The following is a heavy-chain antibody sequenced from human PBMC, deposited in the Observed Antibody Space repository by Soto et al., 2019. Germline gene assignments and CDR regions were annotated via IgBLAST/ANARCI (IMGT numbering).Heavy chain of an antibody. Sequence: PGGSLRLSCAASGFVFRSYAMNWVRQAPGKGLEWVSVITGSGDDTYYADSVKGRFTISRDSSKNTLYLQMNSLRVEDTAIYYSAKEATVMTSHALDVWGQGTMVTVSS. CDR3: AKEATVMTSHALDV. V-gene: IGHV3-23*01. D-gene: IGHD2-21*01. CDR1: GFVFRSYA. J-gene: IGHJ3*01. CDR2: ITGSGDDT.